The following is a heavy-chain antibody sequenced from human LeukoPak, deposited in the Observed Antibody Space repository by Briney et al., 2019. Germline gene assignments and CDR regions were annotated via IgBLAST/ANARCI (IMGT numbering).Heavy chain of an antibody. D-gene: IGHD3-9*01. J-gene: IGHJ5*02. CDR3: ARASGSPLRNLNVDNWFDP. CDR1: GDTLSSYI. Sequence: SVKVSCKASGDTLSSYIIAWVRQAPGHGLEWLGGIVPIFGTANYAQNFQDRVTITADESLSTVYMELSSLTSEDTAVYYCARASGSPLRNLNVDNWFDPWGQGTLVTVSS. V-gene: IGHV1-69*13. CDR2: IVPIFGTA.